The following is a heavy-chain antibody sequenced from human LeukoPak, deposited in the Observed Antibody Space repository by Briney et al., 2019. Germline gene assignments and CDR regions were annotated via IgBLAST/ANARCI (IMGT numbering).Heavy chain of an antibody. J-gene: IGHJ4*02. Sequence: ASVKVSCKASGGTFISYAISWVRQAPGEGVERMGRIIPIFGTANYAQKFQGRRSITTNESTSTAYMELSSLRSEDAAVYYCAVTRTGTVTTFDYWGQGTLVTVSS. CDR2: IIPIFGTA. CDR3: AVTRTGTVTTFDY. CDR1: GGTFISYA. D-gene: IGHD4-17*01. V-gene: IGHV1-69*05.